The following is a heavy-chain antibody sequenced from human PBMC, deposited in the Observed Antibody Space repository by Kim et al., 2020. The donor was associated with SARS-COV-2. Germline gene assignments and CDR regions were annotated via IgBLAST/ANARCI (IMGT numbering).Heavy chain of an antibody. CDR2: IYYSGST. D-gene: IGHD2-15*01. Sequence: SETLSLPCTVSGGSINSNSNYWGWIRQPPGQGLEWIGSIYYSGSTYYNPSLTSRVTISVDTSKNQFSLRLSSVTAADTAVYYCARRMGCSGGNCYSGHVWFDPWGQGTLVSVSS. CDR3: ARRMGCSGGNCYSGHVWFDP. CDR1: GGSINSNSNY. V-gene: IGHV4-39*01. J-gene: IGHJ5*02.